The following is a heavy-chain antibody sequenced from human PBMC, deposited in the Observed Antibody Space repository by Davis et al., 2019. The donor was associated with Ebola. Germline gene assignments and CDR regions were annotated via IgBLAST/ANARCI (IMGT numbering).Heavy chain of an antibody. CDR3: AGTSYIAAADY. V-gene: IGHV4-59*04. CDR1: GGSISSYY. J-gene: IGHJ4*02. CDR2: IYYSGST. D-gene: IGHD6-13*01. Sequence: PSETLSLTCTVSGGSISSYYWSWIRQPPGKGLEWIGYIYYSGSTYYNPSLKSRVTISVDTSKNQFSLKLSSVTAADTAVYYCAGTSYIAAADYWGQGTLVTVSS.